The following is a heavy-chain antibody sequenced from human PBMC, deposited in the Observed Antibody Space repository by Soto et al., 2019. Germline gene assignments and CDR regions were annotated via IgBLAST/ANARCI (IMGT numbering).Heavy chain of an antibody. J-gene: IGHJ4*02. Sequence: QVQLVQSGAEGKKPGSSVKVSCKASGGTLSRSAISWVRQAPGQGLEWMGGIIPIFGPAIYAQKFRGRVSIIADESTRTAYMEMSSLRSEDTAVYYWGTGSSWTKVESWGQGTLVTVSS. D-gene: IGHD6-13*01. CDR2: IIPIFGPA. CDR3: GTGSSWTKVES. V-gene: IGHV1-69*01. CDR1: GGTLSRSA.